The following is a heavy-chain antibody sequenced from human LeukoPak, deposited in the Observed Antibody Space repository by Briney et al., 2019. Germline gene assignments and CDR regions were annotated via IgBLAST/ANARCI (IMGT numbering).Heavy chain of an antibody. Sequence: SETLSLTCTVSGGSISSSSSYWGWIRQPPGKGLEWIGEINHSGSTNYNPSLKSRVTISVDTSKNQFSLKLSSVTAADTAVYYCARQGDIVVVPAAMDWFDPWGQGTLVTVSS. CDR2: INHSGST. CDR1: GGSISSSSSY. V-gene: IGHV4-39*01. J-gene: IGHJ5*02. D-gene: IGHD2-2*01. CDR3: ARQGDIVVVPAAMDWFDP.